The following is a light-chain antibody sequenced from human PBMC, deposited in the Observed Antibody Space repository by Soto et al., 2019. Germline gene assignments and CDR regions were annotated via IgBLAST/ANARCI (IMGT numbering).Light chain of an antibody. J-gene: IGKJ1*01. CDR2: GSS. CDR3: QQYGYSRT. CDR1: QTLSSRH. V-gene: IGKV3-20*01. Sequence: VLTQSPGTLSLSPGEGATLSCRASQTLSSRHLAWYQQKPGQAPRLLIYGSSSRATDIPDRFSGSGSGTDFTLTISTLEPEDFAIYYCQQYGYSRTFGQGTKVDIK.